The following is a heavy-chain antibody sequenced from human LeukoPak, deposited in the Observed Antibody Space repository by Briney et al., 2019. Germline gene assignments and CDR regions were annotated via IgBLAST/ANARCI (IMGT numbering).Heavy chain of an antibody. CDR1: GGSISSYY. V-gene: IGHV4-30-4*01. CDR3: ARDLKQGYSYGYFDY. CDR2: IYYSGST. D-gene: IGHD5-18*01. Sequence: KPSETLSLTCTVSGGSISSYYWSWIRQPPGKGLEWIGYIYYSGSTYYNPSLKSRVTVSVDTSKNQFSLKLSSVTATDTAVYYCARDLKQGYSYGYFDYWGQGTLVTVSS. J-gene: IGHJ4*02.